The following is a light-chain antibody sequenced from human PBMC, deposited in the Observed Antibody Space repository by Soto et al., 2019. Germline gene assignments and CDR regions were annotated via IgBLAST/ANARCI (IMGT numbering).Light chain of an antibody. J-gene: IGKJ1*01. Sequence: DIQMTQSPSTLSASVGDRVTITCRASQSISSWLAWYQQKPGKAPKLLIFDAPNLESGVPSKFSGRGSGTEFTLTIRSLQLDDFATYYCQQYNSYPWTLGPGTKVDI. CDR3: QQYNSYPWT. V-gene: IGKV1-5*01. CDR2: DAP. CDR1: QSISSW.